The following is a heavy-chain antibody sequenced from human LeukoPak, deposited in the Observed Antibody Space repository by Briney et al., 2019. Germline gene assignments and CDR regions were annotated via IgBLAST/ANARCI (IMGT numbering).Heavy chain of an antibody. V-gene: IGHV3-7*01. CDR2: IKQDGSEK. D-gene: IGHD1-7*01. CDR3: RGTGTTGGAFDI. Sequence: PGGSLRLSCAASGFSFSSYWMNWVRQAPGKGLEWVANIKQDGSEKYYVDSVKGRFTISRDNAKNSVYLQMNSLRAEDTAVYYCRGTGTTGGAFDIWGQGTMVTVSS. J-gene: IGHJ3*02. CDR1: GFSFSSYW.